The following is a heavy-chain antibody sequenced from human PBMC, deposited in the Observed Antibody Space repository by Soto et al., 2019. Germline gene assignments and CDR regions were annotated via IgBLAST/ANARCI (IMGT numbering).Heavy chain of an antibody. Sequence: GGSLRLSCAASGFAFSSYGMSWVRQAPGKGLEWVSAISGSGGSTYYADSVKGRFTISRDNSKNTLYLQMNSLRAEDTAVYYCAKGSGQYGSGSNFDSWGQGTLVTVSS. V-gene: IGHV3-23*01. CDR3: AKGSGQYGSGSNFDS. CDR2: ISGSGGST. J-gene: IGHJ4*02. CDR1: GFAFSSYG. D-gene: IGHD3-10*01.